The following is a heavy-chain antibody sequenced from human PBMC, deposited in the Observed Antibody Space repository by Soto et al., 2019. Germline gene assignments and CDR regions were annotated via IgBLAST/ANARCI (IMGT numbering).Heavy chain of an antibody. CDR2: IYYSGST. J-gene: IGHJ4*02. Sequence: SETLSLTCTVSGGSISNYYCSWIRQPPGKGLEWIGYIYYSGSTNYNPSLKSRVTISVGTSKNQFSLKLSSVTAADTAVYYCARPGAATLSDYWGQGTLVTVSS. CDR3: ARPGAATLSDY. CDR1: GGSISNYY. D-gene: IGHD2-15*01. V-gene: IGHV4-59*01.